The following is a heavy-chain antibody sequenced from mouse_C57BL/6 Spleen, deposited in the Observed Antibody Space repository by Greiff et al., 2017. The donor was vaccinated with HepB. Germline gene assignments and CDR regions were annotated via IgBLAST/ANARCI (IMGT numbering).Heavy chain of an antibody. D-gene: IGHD1-2*01. CDR2: IYPGSGST. CDR1: GYTFTSYW. V-gene: IGHV1-55*01. CDR3: ARGEVFSTTGWDFDV. J-gene: IGHJ1*03. Sequence: QVQLQQPGAELVKPGASVKMSCKASGYTFTSYWITWVKQRPGQGLEWIGEIYPGSGSTNYNEKFKSKATLTVDTSSSTAYMQLSSLTSEDSAVYDCARGEVFSTTGWDFDVWGTGTTVTVAS.